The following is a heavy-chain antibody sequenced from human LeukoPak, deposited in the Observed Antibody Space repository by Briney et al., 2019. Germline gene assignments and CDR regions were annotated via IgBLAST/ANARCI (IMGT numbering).Heavy chain of an antibody. J-gene: IGHJ4*02. CDR2: ISASGGST. CDR3: AKTVGYDSSGYYSDFVY. Sequence: GGSLRLSCAASGFTFSSYGMSWVRQAPGKGLEWVSAISASGGSTYYADSVKGRFTISRDSSKNTLYLQMNSLRAEDTAVYYCAKTVGYDSSGYYSDFVYWGQGTLVTVSS. D-gene: IGHD3-22*01. CDR1: GFTFSSYG. V-gene: IGHV3-23*01.